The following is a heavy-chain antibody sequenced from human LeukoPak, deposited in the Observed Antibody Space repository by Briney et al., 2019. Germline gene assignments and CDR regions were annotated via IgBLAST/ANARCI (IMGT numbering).Heavy chain of an antibody. D-gene: IGHD6-13*01. CDR1: GGSISSGGYY. V-gene: IGHV4-31*03. CDR2: IYYSGST. J-gene: IGHJ5*02. CDR3: ARYRTDGSSSTYNWFDP. Sequence: SETLSLTCTVSGGSISSGGYYWSWIRQHPGKGLEWIGYIYYSGSTYYNPSLKSRVTISVDTSKNQFSLKLSSVTAADTAVYYCARYRTDGSSSTYNWFDPWGQGTLVTVSS.